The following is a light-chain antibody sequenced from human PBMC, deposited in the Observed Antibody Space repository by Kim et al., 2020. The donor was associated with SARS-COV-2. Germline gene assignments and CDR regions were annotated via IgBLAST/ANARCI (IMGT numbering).Light chain of an antibody. CDR1: QSISSY. Sequence: DIQMTQSPSSLSASVGDRVTITCRASQSISSYLNWYQQKPGKAPKLLIYAASSLQSGVPSMFSGSGSGTDFTLTISILQPEDFATYYCQQSYRTPRTFGQGTKVEIK. V-gene: IGKV1-39*01. CDR3: QQSYRTPRT. J-gene: IGKJ1*01. CDR2: AAS.